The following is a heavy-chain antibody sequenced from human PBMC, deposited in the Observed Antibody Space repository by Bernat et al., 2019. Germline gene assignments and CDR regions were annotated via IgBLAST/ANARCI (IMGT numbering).Heavy chain of an antibody. D-gene: IGHD6-19*01. J-gene: IGHJ4*02. CDR3: VKGVRIEVAGNFDY. Sequence: EVQLLESGGGLVQPGGSLRLSCAASGFAFNSYIMSWVRQAPGKGLEWVSIISGSGGSTSYADSVKGRFTISRDNSKQTVFLQMNNLRAEDTAVYYCVKGVRIEVAGNFDYWGQGTLVTVSS. V-gene: IGHV3-23*01. CDR2: ISGSGGST. CDR1: GFAFNSYI.